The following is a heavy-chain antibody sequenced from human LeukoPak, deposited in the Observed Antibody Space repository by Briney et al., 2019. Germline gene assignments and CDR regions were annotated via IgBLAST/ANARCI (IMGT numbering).Heavy chain of an antibody. D-gene: IGHD4-17*01. CDR3: ARERGDYGDYVRAFDI. Sequence: PGGSLRLSCAASGFTFSSYAMHWVRQAPGKGLEWVAVISYDGSNKYYADSVKGRFTISRDNSKNTLYLQMNSLRAEDTAVYYCARERGDYGDYVRAFDIWGQGTMVTVSS. CDR1: GFTFSSYA. V-gene: IGHV3-30*14. CDR2: ISYDGSNK. J-gene: IGHJ3*02.